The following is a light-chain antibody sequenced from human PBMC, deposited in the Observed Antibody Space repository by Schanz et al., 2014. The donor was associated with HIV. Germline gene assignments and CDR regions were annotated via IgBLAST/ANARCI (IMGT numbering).Light chain of an antibody. Sequence: QSVLTQAPSVSGAPGQRVTISCTGSSSNIGAGYDVHWYQQLPGTAPKLLIYGNNNRPSGVPDRFSGSKAGTSASLAITGLQAEDEADYYCQSYDLSLYGALFGGGTKLTVL. V-gene: IGLV1-40*01. J-gene: IGLJ2*01. CDR1: SSNIGAGYD. CDR2: GNN. CDR3: QSYDLSLYGAL.